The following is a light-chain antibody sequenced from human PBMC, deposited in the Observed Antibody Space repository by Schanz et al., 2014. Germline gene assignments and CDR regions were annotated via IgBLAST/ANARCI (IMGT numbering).Light chain of an antibody. V-gene: IGLV2-8*01. Sequence: QSALTQPASVSGSPGQSITISCTGTSSDVGGYNYVSWYQQHPGKAPKLMIYEVSKRPSGVPDRFSGSKSGNTASLTVSGLQAEDEADYYCSSYAGRLYVFGTGTKLTVL. CDR1: SSDVGGYNY. J-gene: IGLJ1*01. CDR2: EVS. CDR3: SSYAGRLYV.